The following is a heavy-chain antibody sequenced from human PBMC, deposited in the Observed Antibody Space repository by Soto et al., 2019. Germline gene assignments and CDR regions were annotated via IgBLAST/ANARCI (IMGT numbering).Heavy chain of an antibody. J-gene: IGHJ4*02. Sequence: QVQLVQSGAEVKKPGSSVKVSCKASGGTFSSYTISWVRQAPGQGLEWMGRIIPILGIANYAQKFQGRVTITADKSTSTAYMELSSLRSEDTAVYYCAIGNFAWKHDDYWGQGTLVTVSS. V-gene: IGHV1-69*02. CDR1: GGTFSSYT. CDR2: IIPILGIA. D-gene: IGHD3-9*01. CDR3: AIGNFAWKHDDY.